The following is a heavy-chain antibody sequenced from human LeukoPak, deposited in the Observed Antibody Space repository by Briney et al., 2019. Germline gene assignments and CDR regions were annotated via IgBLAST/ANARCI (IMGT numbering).Heavy chain of an antibody. V-gene: IGHV4-30-2*01. Sequence: SETLSLTCTVSGGSISSGDYSWNWIRQPPGKGLEWIGYIYHSGSTYYNPSLKSRVTISVDRSKNQFSLKLSSVTAADTAVYYFARMDSSGYYFGVDYWGQGTLVTVSS. D-gene: IGHD3-22*01. CDR1: GGSISSGDYS. J-gene: IGHJ4*02. CDR3: ARMDSSGYYFGVDY. CDR2: IYHSGST.